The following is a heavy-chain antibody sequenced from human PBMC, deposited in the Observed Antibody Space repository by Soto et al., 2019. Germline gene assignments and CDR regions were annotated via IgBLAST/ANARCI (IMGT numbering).Heavy chain of an antibody. CDR1: GGSISSGGYH. J-gene: IGHJ4*02. CDR3: AKNWNWGSLVH. CDR2: IYYSGST. Sequence: SETLSLTCTVSGGSISSGGYHWSWIRQHPGKGLEWIGHIYYSGSTNYNPSLKSRVTISVDTPKNQFSLKLSSVTAADTAVYYCAKNWNWGSLVHWGQGTLVTVSS. V-gene: IGHV4-61*08. D-gene: IGHD7-27*01.